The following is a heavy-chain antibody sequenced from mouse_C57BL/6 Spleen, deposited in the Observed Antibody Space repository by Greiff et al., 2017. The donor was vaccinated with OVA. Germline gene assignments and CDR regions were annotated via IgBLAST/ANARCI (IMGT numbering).Heavy chain of an antibody. CDR2: IYPGDGDT. CDR3: ARRRTGSYFDY. D-gene: IGHD4-1*01. CDR1: GYAFSSYW. V-gene: IGHV1-80*01. Sequence: VQLQESGAELVKPGASVKISCKASGYAFSSYWMNWVKQRPGKGLEWIGQIYPGDGDTNYNGKFKGKATLTADKSSSTAYMQLSSLTSEDSAVYFCARRRTGSYFDYWGQGTTLTVSS. J-gene: IGHJ2*01.